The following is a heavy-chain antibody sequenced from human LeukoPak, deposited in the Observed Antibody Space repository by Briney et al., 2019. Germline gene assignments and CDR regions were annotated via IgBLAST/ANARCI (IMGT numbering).Heavy chain of an antibody. CDR3: ARDNPRSYYYMDV. CDR1: GFTFSSYW. V-gene: IGHV3-7*01. J-gene: IGHJ6*03. Sequence: GGSLRLSCAASGFTFSSYWMSWVRQAPGKGLEWVAHIKQDGSEKYYVDSVKGRFTISRDNAKNSLYLQMNSLRAEDTAVYYCARDNPRSYYYMDVWGKGTTVTVSS. CDR2: IKQDGSEK. D-gene: IGHD1-14*01.